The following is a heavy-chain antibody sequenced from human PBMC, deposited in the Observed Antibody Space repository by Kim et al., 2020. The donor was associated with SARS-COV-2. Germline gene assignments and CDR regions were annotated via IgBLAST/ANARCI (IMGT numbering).Heavy chain of an antibody. CDR3: AKEKEWGYSYGYVDY. CDR2: ISYDGSNK. D-gene: IGHD5-18*01. Sequence: GGSLRLSCAASGFTFSSYGMHWVRQAPGKGLEWVAVISYDGSNKYYADSVKGRFTISRDNSKNTLYLQMNSLRAEDTAVYYCAKEKEWGYSYGYVDYWGQGTLVTVSS. V-gene: IGHV3-30*18. CDR1: GFTFSSYG. J-gene: IGHJ4*02.